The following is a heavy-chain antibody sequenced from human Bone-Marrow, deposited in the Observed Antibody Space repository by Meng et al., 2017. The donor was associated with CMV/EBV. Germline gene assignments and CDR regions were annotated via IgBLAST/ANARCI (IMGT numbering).Heavy chain of an antibody. CDR3: AKMIVDSYYYGMDV. Sequence: GESLKISCATSGFTFSSYAMNWVRQAPGKGLEWVSSITNGGSGTYYADSVKGRFTISRDNSKNTLYLQMNSLRAEDTAVYYCAKMIVDSYYYGMDVWGQGTTVTVSS. D-gene: IGHD3-22*01. J-gene: IGHJ6*02. CDR2: ITNGGSGT. CDR1: GFTFSSYA. V-gene: IGHV3-23*01.